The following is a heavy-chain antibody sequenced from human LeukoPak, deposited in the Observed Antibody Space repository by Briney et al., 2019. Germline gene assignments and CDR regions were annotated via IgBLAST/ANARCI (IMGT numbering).Heavy chain of an antibody. D-gene: IGHD3-16*01. CDR2: ISSSISTI. CDR1: GFTFSSYS. Sequence: PGGSLRLSCAASGFTFSSYSMIWVRQAPGKGLEWVSYISSSISTIYYADSVKGRFTISRDNDKKSLYMKMNRLREEDTAVYYCEREGLGGGDYWGQGTLVTVSS. V-gene: IGHV3-48*02. CDR3: EREGLGGGDY. J-gene: IGHJ4*02.